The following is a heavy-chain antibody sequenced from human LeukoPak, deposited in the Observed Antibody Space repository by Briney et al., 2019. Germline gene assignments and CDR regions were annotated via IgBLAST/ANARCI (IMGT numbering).Heavy chain of an antibody. CDR2: ISYDGSNK. D-gene: IGHD3-10*01. J-gene: IGHJ6*03. V-gene: IGHV3-30*04. Sequence: GGSLRLSCAASGFTFSSYAMHWVRQAPGKGLEWVAVISYDGSNKYYADSVKGRFTISRDNSKNTLYLQMNSLRAEDTAVYYCAREVGRYYYGSGSYYNETMRSYYYYMDVWGKGTTVTVSS. CDR1: GFTFSSYA. CDR3: AREVGRYYYGSGSYYNETMRSYYYYMDV.